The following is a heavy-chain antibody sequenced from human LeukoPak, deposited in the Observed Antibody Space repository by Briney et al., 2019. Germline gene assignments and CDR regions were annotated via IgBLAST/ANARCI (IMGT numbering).Heavy chain of an antibody. CDR2: ISAYNGNT. J-gene: IGHJ6*02. V-gene: IGHV1-18*01. CDR1: GYTFTSYG. D-gene: IGHD2-2*01. CDR3: ARVDCSSTSCWALNYYGMDV. Sequence: ASVTVSCKASGYTFTSYGISWVRQAPGQGLEWMGWISAYNGNTNYAQKLQGRVTMTTDTSTSTAYMELRSLRSDDTAVYYCARVDCSSTSCWALNYYGMDVWGQGTTVTVSS.